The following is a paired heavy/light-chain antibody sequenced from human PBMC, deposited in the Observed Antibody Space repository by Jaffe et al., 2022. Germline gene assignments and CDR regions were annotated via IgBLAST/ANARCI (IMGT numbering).Heavy chain of an antibody. CDR3: ARTEGRSGYCSGGSCYYFDY. Sequence: QVQLVQSGAEVKKPGSSVKVSCKASGGTFSSYAISWVRQAPGQGLEWMGGIIPIFGTANYAQKFQGRVTITADESTSTAYMELSSLRSEDTAVYYCARTEGRSGYCSGGSCYYFDYWGQGTLVTVSS. CDR1: GGTFSSYA. CDR2: IIPIFGTA. V-gene: IGHV1-69*01. D-gene: IGHD2-15*01. J-gene: IGHJ4*02.
Light chain of an antibody. CDR1: QGISSY. Sequence: AIRMTQSPSSLSASTGDRVTITCRASQGISSYLAWYQQKPGKAPKLLIYAASTLQSGVPSRFSGSGSGTDFTLTISCLQSEDFATYYCQQYYSYRLTFGGGTKVEIK. CDR2: AAS. CDR3: QQYYSYRLT. J-gene: IGKJ4*01. V-gene: IGKV1-8*01.